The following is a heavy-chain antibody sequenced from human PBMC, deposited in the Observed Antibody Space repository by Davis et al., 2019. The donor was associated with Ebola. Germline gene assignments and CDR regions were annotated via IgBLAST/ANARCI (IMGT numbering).Heavy chain of an antibody. Sequence: GESLKISCAVSGFTFGVHSMNWVRQAPGKGLEWVSSITSGNYITYADTVKGRFTISRDNAKDSVYLQLNSLRPEDTARYYCARAPAGRWQWPGTACDYWGQGTLVTVSS. CDR1: GFTFGVHS. J-gene: IGHJ4*02. CDR3: ARAPAGRWQWPGTACDY. CDR2: ITSGNYI. V-gene: IGHV3-21*01. D-gene: IGHD6-19*01.